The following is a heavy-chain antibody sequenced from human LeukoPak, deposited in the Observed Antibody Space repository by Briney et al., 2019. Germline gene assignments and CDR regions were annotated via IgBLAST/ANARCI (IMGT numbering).Heavy chain of an antibody. Sequence: PSETLSLTCAVYGGSFSGYYWSWIRQPPGKGLEWIGEINHSGSTNYNPSLKSRVTISVDTSKSQFSLKLSSVTAADTAVYYCARPETTVKFRAFDIWGQGTMVTVSS. D-gene: IGHD4-17*01. V-gene: IGHV4-34*01. J-gene: IGHJ3*02. CDR1: GGSFSGYY. CDR2: INHSGST. CDR3: ARPETTVKFRAFDI.